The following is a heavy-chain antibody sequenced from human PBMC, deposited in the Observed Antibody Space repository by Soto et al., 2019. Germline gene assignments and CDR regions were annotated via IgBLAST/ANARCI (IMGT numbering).Heavy chain of an antibody. CDR3: AGESTTVNDYYGMDV. V-gene: IGHV1-69*04. CDR1: GGTFSSYP. Sequence: QVQLVQSGAEVKKPGSSVKVSCKASGGTFSSYPISWVRQAPGQGLEWMGRIIPIFGITNDAQKFQGSVTLTADKPTSTAYMELSSLRSEDTAVYYCAGESTTVNDYYGMDVWGQGTTVTVSS. D-gene: IGHD4-17*01. CDR2: IIPIFGIT. J-gene: IGHJ6*02.